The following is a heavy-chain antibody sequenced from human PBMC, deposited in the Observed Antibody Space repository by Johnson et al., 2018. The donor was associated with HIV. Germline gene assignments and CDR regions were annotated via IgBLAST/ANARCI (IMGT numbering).Heavy chain of an antibody. V-gene: IGHV3-15*01. CDR3: TTRLNSGTYWGNYDFDV. CDR2: LKAKTDGETT. J-gene: IGHJ3*01. CDR1: GFTFSNAW. D-gene: IGHD1-26*01. Sequence: EMQLVESGGGLVKPGGSLRLSCAASGFTFSNAWMTWVRQAPGKGLEWVGRLKAKTDGETTDYAAPVKGSFTISRDDSKNSLYLQMNSLKTEDTAVYYCTTRLNSGTYWGNYDFDVWGLGTLVTVSS.